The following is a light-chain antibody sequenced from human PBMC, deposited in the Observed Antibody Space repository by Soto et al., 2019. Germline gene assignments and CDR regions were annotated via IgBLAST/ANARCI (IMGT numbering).Light chain of an antibody. V-gene: IGKV3-20*01. CDR2: GVS. Sequence: IVLTQSPGTLSWSPGERATLSCRASQALKRSFLAWYQHKPGQSPRLLISGVSSRAAGVPDRFSGSGSGTDFTLTISRLEPQDSAVYFCQQYDHSPRTFGQGTKVEI. CDR1: QALKRSF. J-gene: IGKJ1*01. CDR3: QQYDHSPRT.